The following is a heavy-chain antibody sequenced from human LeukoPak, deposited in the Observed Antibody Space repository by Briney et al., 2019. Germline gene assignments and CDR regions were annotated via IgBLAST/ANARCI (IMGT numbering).Heavy chain of an antibody. CDR3: AKYTGKWLPSAFDI. J-gene: IGHJ3*02. CDR1: GFAFSNFA. D-gene: IGHD5-18*01. Sequence: KAGGSLRLSCAASGFAFSNFAMSWVRQAPGKGLEWVSTISGGDISTYYADSVKGRFTISRDNSKNTLYLQMNSLRAEDTAVYYCAKYTGKWLPSAFDIWGQGTMVTVSS. V-gene: IGHV3-23*01. CDR2: ISGGDIST.